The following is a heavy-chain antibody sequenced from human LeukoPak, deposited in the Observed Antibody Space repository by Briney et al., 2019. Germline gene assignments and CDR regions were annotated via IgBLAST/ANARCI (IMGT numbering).Heavy chain of an antibody. J-gene: IGHJ4*02. CDR3: AKDRQWELLLPFDY. CDR1: GFTFSSYG. CDR2: ISYDGSNK. Sequence: GGSLRLSCAASGFTFSSYGMHWVRQAPGKGLEWVAVISYDGSNKYYADSVKGRFTISRDNSKNTLYLQMNSRRAEDTAVYYCAKDRQWELLLPFDYWGQETLVTVSS. D-gene: IGHD1-26*01. V-gene: IGHV3-30*18.